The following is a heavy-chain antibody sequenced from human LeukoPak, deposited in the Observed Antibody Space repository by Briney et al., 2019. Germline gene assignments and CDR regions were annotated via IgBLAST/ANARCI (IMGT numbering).Heavy chain of an antibody. CDR2: INPSGGST. D-gene: IGHD3-16*02. V-gene: IGHV1-46*01. Sequence: GASVKVSCKASGYTFTGYYMHWVRQAPGQGLEWMGIINPSGGSTSYAQKFQDRVTMTTDTSTSTAYMELRSLRSDDTAVYYCARGSPLGNFRDWFDPWGQGTLATVSS. CDR3: ARGSPLGNFRDWFDP. CDR1: GYTFTGYY. J-gene: IGHJ5*02.